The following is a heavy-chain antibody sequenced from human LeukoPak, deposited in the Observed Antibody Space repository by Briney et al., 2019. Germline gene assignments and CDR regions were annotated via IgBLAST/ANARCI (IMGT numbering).Heavy chain of an antibody. D-gene: IGHD1-1*01. Sequence: GGSLRLSCAASGFTFSSYSMSWVRQAPGKGLEWVSAINGDGSSTSFYADSVRGRFTMSRDNSKNTLWLQMNSLRGDDTAIYFCAKAYSAIDWSDAFDIWGQGTLVTVSS. V-gene: IGHV3-23*01. CDR1: GFTFSSYS. J-gene: IGHJ3*02. CDR2: INGDGSSTS. CDR3: AKAYSAIDWSDAFDI.